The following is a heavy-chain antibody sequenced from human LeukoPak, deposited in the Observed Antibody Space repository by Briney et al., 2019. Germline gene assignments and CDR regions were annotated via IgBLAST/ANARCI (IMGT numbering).Heavy chain of an antibody. CDR3: ARGGTVTSSSWSGGAFDI. Sequence: PGGSLRLSCAASGFTFSSYDMPWVRQATGKGLEWVSAIGTAGDTYYPGSVKGRFTISRENAKNSLYLQMNSLRAGDTAVYYCARGGTVTSSSWSGGAFDIWGQGTMVTVSS. CDR2: IGTAGDT. V-gene: IGHV3-13*01. J-gene: IGHJ3*02. D-gene: IGHD6-13*01. CDR1: GFTFSSYD.